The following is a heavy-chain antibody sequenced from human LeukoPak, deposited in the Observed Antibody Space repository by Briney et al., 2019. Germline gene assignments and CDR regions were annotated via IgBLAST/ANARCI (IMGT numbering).Heavy chain of an antibody. D-gene: IGHD3-22*01. CDR1: GFTFSNSW. CDR3: ATDSHWVAGDV. J-gene: IGHJ6*02. V-gene: IGHV3-7*01. Sequence: PRGCLRLSCAASGFTFSNSWMSWGCQAPREWVEWGANMNEVGSEKDYGDSAKGRFTISRDNARKSLYLQMSSMRAEDTAVYYCATDSHWVAGDVWGQGTTVTVSS. CDR2: MNEVGSEK.